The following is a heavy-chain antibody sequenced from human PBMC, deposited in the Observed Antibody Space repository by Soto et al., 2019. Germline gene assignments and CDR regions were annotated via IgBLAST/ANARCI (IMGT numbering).Heavy chain of an antibody. CDR3: ARAKDRAQLGGNYYYMMDV. CDR2: IMPIFRTA. J-gene: IGHJ6*02. V-gene: IGHV1-69*12. D-gene: IGHD3-3*02. CDR1: GGTFSTSA. Sequence: QVQVVQSGAEVKKPGSSVKVSCKTSGGTFSTSAISWVRQAPGQGLEWMGGIMPIFRTADYAQKFQGRVIITADESTTTAYLELSSLRSEDTAVYYCARAKDRAQLGGNYYYMMDVWGQGTTVTVTS.